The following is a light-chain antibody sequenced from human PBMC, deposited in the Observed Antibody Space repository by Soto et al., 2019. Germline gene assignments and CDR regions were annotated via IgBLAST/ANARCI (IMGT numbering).Light chain of an antibody. CDR3: CSYAGSYTVV. V-gene: IGLV2-11*01. CDR1: SSDVGGYNY. Sequence: QSALTQPRSVSGSPGQSVTISCTGTSSDVGGYNYVSWYQQHPGKAPKLMIYDVSKRPSGVPDRFSGSKSGNTASLTISGXXXXXXXXXXCCSYAGSYTVVFGGGTK. J-gene: IGLJ2*01. CDR2: DVS.